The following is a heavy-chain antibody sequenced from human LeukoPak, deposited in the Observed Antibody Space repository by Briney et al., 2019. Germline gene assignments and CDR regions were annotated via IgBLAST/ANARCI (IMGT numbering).Heavy chain of an antibody. CDR1: GFTFSSYE. D-gene: IGHD5-24*01. Sequence: PGGSLRLSCAASGFTFSSYEMNWVRQAPGKGLEWGSYISSSGSSIYYADSVKGRFTISRDNAKNSLYLQMNSLRVEDTAVYYCARENPRGSDGYNYFSWFDPWGQGTLVTVSS. CDR3: ARENPRGSDGYNYFSWFDP. CDR2: ISSSGSSI. J-gene: IGHJ5*02. V-gene: IGHV3-48*03.